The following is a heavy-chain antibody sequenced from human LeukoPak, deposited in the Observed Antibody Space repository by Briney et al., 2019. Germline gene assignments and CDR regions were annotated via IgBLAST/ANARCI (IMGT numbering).Heavy chain of an antibody. J-gene: IGHJ4*02. Sequence: SETLSLTCTVSGGSISTYSWSWIRQPPGKGLEWIGYIYYTGRTSYNPSLKSRVTISVDTPKNQFSLKLSSVTAADTAMYYCARGYSGTYLTVGYWGQGTLVTVSS. CDR2: IYYTGRT. D-gene: IGHD1-26*01. V-gene: IGHV4-59*01. CDR1: GGSISTYS. CDR3: ARGYSGTYLTVGY.